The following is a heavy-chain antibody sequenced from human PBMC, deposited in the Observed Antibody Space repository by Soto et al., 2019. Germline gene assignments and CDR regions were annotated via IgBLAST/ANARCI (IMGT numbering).Heavy chain of an antibody. V-gene: IGHV3-7*03. CDR2: IKQDGSEK. Sequence: EVQLVESGGGLVQPGGSLRLSCAASGFTFSSYWMSWVRQAPGKGLEWVANIKQDGSEKYYVDSVKGRFTISRDNAKNSLYLQMNSLRAEDTAVYYCARLYDSGIAVDYFDYWGQGTLVTVSS. CDR1: GFTFSSYW. CDR3: ARLYDSGIAVDYFDY. J-gene: IGHJ4*02. D-gene: IGHD6-19*01.